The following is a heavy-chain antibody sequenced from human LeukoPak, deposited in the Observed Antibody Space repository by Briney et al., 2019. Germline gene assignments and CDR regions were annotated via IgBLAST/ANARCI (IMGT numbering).Heavy chain of an antibody. V-gene: IGHV3-7*03. CDR3: AKEGPYSSSWYLPDY. CDR2: IKQDGSAT. D-gene: IGHD6-13*01. Sequence: QPGGSQRLSCAASGFTFSRYSMSWVRQAPGKGPEWVANIKQDGSATYYVDSVKGRFTISRDNSKNTLYLQMNSLRAEDTAVYYCAKEGPYSSSWYLPDYWGQGTLVTVSS. CDR1: GFTFSRYS. J-gene: IGHJ4*02.